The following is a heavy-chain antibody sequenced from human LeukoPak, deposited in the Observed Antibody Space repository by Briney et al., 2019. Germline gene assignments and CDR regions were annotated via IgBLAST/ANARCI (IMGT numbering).Heavy chain of an antibody. CDR3: AKGFRAAAGTGWFDP. J-gene: IGHJ5*02. Sequence: GGSLRLSCAASGFTFSSYAMHWVRQAPGKGLEWVAVISYDGSNKYYADSVKGRFTISRDNSKNTLYLQMNSLRAEDTAVYYCAKGFRAAAGTGWFDPWGQGTLVTVSS. CDR2: ISYDGSNK. D-gene: IGHD6-13*01. CDR1: GFTFSSYA. V-gene: IGHV3-30-3*01.